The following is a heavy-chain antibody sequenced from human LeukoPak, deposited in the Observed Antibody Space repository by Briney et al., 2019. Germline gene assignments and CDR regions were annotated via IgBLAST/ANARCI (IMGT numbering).Heavy chain of an antibody. D-gene: IGHD3-22*01. J-gene: IGHJ6*03. Sequence: NPSETLSLTCTVSGGSISSYYWSWIRQPPGKGLEWIGRIYTSGSTNYNPSLKSRVTMSVDTSKNQFSLKLSPVTAADTAVYYCARGDSSGYYYYYMDVWGKGTTVTVSS. CDR3: ARGDSSGYYYYYMDV. CDR1: GGSISSYY. V-gene: IGHV4-4*07. CDR2: IYTSGST.